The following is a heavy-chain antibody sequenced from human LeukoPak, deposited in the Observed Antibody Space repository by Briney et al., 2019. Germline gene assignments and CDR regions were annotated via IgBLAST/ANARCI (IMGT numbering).Heavy chain of an antibody. CDR2: MNPNSGNT. CDR1: GYTFTTYD. CDR3: ARRIRGAPTDY. J-gene: IGHJ4*02. D-gene: IGHD3-10*01. Sequence: ASVKVSCKASGYTFTTYDLNWVRQATGQGLEWMGWMNPNSGNTGYAQKFQRSVTMTRNISITTAYMELSNLTSEDTAVYYCARRIRGAPTDYWGQGTLVTVSS. V-gene: IGHV1-8*01.